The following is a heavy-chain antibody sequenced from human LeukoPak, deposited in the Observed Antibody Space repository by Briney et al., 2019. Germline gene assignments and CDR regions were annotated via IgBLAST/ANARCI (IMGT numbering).Heavy chain of an antibody. V-gene: IGHV3-33*01. D-gene: IGHD6-6*01. CDR3: ARDRETYEYTFDY. CDR1: GFSFSTYG. J-gene: IGHJ4*02. CDR2: LWYDGSKD. Sequence: PGQSLSLSCAAAGFSFSTYGIECVRQAPGEGREWVAVLWYDGSKDYFADYVKGRLTISRDTSKNTLYLQMNNLRAEDTAVYYCARDRETYEYTFDYWGQGTLVTVSS.